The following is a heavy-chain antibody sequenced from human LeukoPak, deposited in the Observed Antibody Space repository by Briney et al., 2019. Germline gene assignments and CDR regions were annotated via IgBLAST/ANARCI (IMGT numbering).Heavy chain of an antibody. V-gene: IGHV3-33*06. CDR2: IWYDGSNK. J-gene: IGHJ6*02. D-gene: IGHD3-22*01. Sequence: GGSLRLSCAASGFTFSSYGMHWVRQAPGKGLEWVAVIWYDGSNKYYADSVKGRFTISRDNSKNTLYLQMNSLRAEDTAVYYCAKDTDGITMIVVVITLDVWGQGTTVTVSS. CDR1: GFTFSSYG. CDR3: AKDTDGITMIVVVITLDV.